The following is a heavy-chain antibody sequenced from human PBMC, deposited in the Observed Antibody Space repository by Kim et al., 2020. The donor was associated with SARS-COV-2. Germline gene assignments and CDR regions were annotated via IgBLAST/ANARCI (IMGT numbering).Heavy chain of an antibody. Sequence: GGSLRLSCAASGFIVSDTYMTWVRQPPGKGLECVSVIHSGGSTYYADSVKGRFTISRDYSTNTLSLQMNSLRGDDTAVYYCATSMRGIYGDNYFDNWGRGTLVAVSS. J-gene: IGHJ4*01. CDR2: IHSGGST. V-gene: IGHV3-53*01. D-gene: IGHD4-17*01. CDR1: GFIVSDTY. CDR3: ATSMRGIYGDNYFDN.